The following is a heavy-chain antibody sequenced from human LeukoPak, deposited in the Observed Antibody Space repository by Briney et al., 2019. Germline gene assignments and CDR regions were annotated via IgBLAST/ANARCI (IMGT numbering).Heavy chain of an antibody. CDR1: GFTFSSYS. CDR2: IYSGSNT. J-gene: IGHJ4*02. D-gene: IGHD5-18*01. CDR3: ARDLYSYGPFDS. V-gene: IGHV3-66*01. Sequence: QPGGSLRLSCAASGFTFSSYSMNWVRQAPGKGLEWVSVIYSGSNTNYADSVKGRFTISRDNSKNTLFLQMNSLRAEDTAIYFCARDLYSYGPFDSWGQGTLVTVSS.